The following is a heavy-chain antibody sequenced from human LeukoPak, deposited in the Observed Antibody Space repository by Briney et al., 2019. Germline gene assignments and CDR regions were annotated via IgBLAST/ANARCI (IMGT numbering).Heavy chain of an antibody. Sequence: GGSLRLSCAASGFTVSSNYMSWVRQAPGKGLEWVSAISGSGGSTYYADSVKGRFTISRDNSKNTLYLQMNSLRAEDTAVYYCAKGWAAATAHFDYWGQGTLVTVSS. J-gene: IGHJ4*02. CDR2: ISGSGGST. CDR3: AKGWAAATAHFDY. V-gene: IGHV3-23*01. CDR1: GFTVSSNY. D-gene: IGHD6-13*01.